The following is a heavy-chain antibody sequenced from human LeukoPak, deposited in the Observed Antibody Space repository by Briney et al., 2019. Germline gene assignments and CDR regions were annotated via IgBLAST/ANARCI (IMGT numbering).Heavy chain of an antibody. CDR3: ARINSGSYSYAFDI. V-gene: IGHV4-34*01. Sequence: SETLSLTCAVYGGSFSVYHWSWIRQPPGKGLEWIGEINHSGSTNYIPSLKSRVTISIDTSKNQFSLKLSSVTPADTAVYYCARINSGSYSYAFDIWGQGTMVTVSS. J-gene: IGHJ3*02. CDR2: INHSGST. D-gene: IGHD1-26*01. CDR1: GGSFSVYH.